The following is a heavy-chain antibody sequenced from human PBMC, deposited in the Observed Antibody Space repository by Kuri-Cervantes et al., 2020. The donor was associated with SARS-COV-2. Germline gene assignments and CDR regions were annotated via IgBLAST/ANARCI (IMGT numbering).Heavy chain of an antibody. J-gene: IGHJ4*02. V-gene: IGHV3-33*01. CDR3: ARALYYYDSRGPIDY. CDR1: GFTFSSYG. Sequence: GESLKISCAASGFTFSSYGMRWVRQAPGKGLEWVAVIWYDGSNKYYADSVKGRFTISRDNSKNTLYLQMNSLRAEDTAVYYCARALYYYDSRGPIDYWGQGTLVTVSS. D-gene: IGHD3-22*01. CDR2: IWYDGSNK.